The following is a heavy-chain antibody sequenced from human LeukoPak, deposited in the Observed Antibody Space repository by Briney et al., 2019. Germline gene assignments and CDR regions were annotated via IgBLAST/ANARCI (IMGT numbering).Heavy chain of an antibody. CDR3: AKGSIDWYYFDY. V-gene: IGHV3-30*18. J-gene: IGHJ4*02. CDR2: ISSDGSHK. D-gene: IGHD3-9*01. CDR1: GFSFSTYD. Sequence: GGSLRLSCAASGFSFSTYDMHWVRQAPGKGLEWVAVISSDGSHKYWADSVKGRFTISRDNSKNTVYLQMNSLRAEDTAVYYCAKGSIDWYYFDYWGQGTLVTVSS.